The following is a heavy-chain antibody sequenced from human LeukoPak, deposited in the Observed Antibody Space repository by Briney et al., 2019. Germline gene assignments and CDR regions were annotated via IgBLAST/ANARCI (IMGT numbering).Heavy chain of an antibody. V-gene: IGHV4-61*01. D-gene: IGHD5-18*01. CDR2: IYYSGTS. J-gene: IGHJ4*02. CDR3: ARVLRAASWRSYDY. Sequence: SETLSLTCTVSGGSVSSGSYYWSWIRQPPGKGLEWIGYIYYSGTSKYKASLTSRVTISVDTSSNQFSLRLNSMTAADTAVYYCARVLRAASWRSYDYWGQGSLVTVSS. CDR1: GGSVSSGSYY.